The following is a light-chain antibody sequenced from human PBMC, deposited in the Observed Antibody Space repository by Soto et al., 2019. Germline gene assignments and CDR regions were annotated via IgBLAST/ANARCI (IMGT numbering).Light chain of an antibody. CDR3: QQRSNLPPT. CDR1: QSVSSY. Sequence: EIVLTQSPATLSLSPGARATLSCRASQSVSSYLAWYRQIPGQAPRLLIYDASKRATGIPDRFSGGGSGTDFTLTISSLEPEDFAVYYCQQRSNLPPTFGQGTRLEIK. CDR2: DAS. V-gene: IGKV3-11*01. J-gene: IGKJ5*01.